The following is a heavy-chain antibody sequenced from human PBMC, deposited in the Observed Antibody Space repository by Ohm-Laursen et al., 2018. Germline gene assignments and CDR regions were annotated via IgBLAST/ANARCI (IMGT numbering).Heavy chain of an antibody. CDR3: ARDSSGSGGDSDY. CDR2: ISSSGSTI. D-gene: IGHD3-10*01. J-gene: IGHJ4*02. Sequence: SLRLSCAASGFTFSSYVMSWVRQAPGKGLEWVSYISSSGSTIYYADSVKGRFTISRDNAKNSLFLQMNSLRAEDTAVYYCARDSSGSGGDSDYWGQGTLVTVSS. CDR1: GFTFSSYV. V-gene: IGHV3-48*03.